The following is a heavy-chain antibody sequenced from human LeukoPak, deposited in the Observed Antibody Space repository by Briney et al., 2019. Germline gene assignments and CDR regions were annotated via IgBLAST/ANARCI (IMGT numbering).Heavy chain of an antibody. CDR3: ARGSDDFWSGYSPSY. CDR1: GSTFNNSA. V-gene: IGHV1-69*05. D-gene: IGHD3-3*01. J-gene: IGHJ4*02. CDR2: IMPLFGTA. Sequence: SVKVSCKTSGSTFNNSAISWVRQAPGQGLEWLGGIMPLFGTAGYAQKFQGRVTITKDESTRAVYLELTSLTSDDTAVYYCARGSDDFWSGYSPSYWGQGTLVTVSS.